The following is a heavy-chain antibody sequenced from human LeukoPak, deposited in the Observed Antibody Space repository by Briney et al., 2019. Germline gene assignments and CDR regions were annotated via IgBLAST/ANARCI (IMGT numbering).Heavy chain of an antibody. Sequence: QSGGSLRLSCVASEFAFSDYAMSWVRQAPGKGPEWVSTISRNPATWYADSVMGRFTISRDNSKSTLYLQMNSLRGEDTALYYCADFGSGSYIFDYWGQGSLVTVSS. CDR3: ADFGSGSYIFDY. CDR2: ISRNPAT. D-gene: IGHD3-10*01. J-gene: IGHJ4*02. V-gene: IGHV3-23*01. CDR1: EFAFSDYA.